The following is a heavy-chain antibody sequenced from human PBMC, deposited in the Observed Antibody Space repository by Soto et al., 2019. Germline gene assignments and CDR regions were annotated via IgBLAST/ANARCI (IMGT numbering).Heavy chain of an antibody. CDR3: ARVVRYSSGYYYLGSLGYYYYTMDV. D-gene: IGHD3-22*01. V-gene: IGHV1-18*04. J-gene: IGHJ6*01. CDR1: GYTFTSYG. CDR2: ISAYNGNT. Sequence: ASVKVSCKASGYTFTSYGISWVRQAPGQGLEWMGWISAYNGNTNYAQKLQGRVTMTTDTSTSTAYMALRSLRSDDTAVYYCARVVRYSSGYYYLGSLGYYYYTMDVWGQGPTVTVSS.